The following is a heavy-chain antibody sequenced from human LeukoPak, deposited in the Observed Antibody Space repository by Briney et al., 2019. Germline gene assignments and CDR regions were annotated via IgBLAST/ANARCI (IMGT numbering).Heavy chain of an antibody. CDR2: IYSGGST. CDR3: ARDGGIFGVGPYYYYGMDV. V-gene: IGHV3-66*01. J-gene: IGHJ6*02. Sequence: GGSLRLSCAASGFTVSSNYMSWVRQAPGKGLEWVSVIYSGGSTYYADSVKGRFTISRDNSKNTLYLQMNSLRAEDTAVYYCARDGGIFGVGPYYYYGMDVWGQGTTVTVSS. D-gene: IGHD3-3*01. CDR1: GFTVSSNY.